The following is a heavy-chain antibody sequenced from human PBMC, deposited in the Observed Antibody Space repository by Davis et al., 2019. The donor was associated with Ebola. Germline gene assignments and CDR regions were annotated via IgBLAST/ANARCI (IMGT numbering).Heavy chain of an antibody. CDR1: GFSFSNYA. CDR2: ISGSGGST. Sequence: GESLKISCAASGFSFSNYAMNWVRQAPGKGLEWVSSISGSGGSTYYADSVKGRFTISRDNSKNTLYLQMNSLRAEDGAVYYCAKGPHWGQGTLVTVSS. V-gene: IGHV3-23*01. J-gene: IGHJ4*02. CDR3: AKGPH.